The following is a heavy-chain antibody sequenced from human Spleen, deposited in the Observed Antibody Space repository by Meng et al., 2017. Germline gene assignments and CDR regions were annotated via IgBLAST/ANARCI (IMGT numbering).Heavy chain of an antibody. J-gene: IGHJ4*02. Sequence: GESLKISCAASGFYFSNAWMSWVRQAPGKWLEWVSVIYSGGSTYYADSVKGRFTISRDNSKNTLYLQMNSLRAEDTAVYYCARDTAMVKLTLWGQGTLVTVSS. CDR2: IYSGGST. CDR3: ARDTAMVKLTL. CDR1: GFYFSNAW. V-gene: IGHV3-66*02. D-gene: IGHD5-18*01.